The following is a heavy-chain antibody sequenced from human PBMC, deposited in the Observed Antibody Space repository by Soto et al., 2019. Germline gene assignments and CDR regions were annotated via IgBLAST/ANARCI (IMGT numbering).Heavy chain of an antibody. D-gene: IGHD1-1*01. CDR3: ARGTRLGWNTNWFDP. Sequence: EVQLVESGGGLVQPGESLRLSCAASEFIFNNYWMAWVRQAPEKGLEWGASIKPDGSDKYYLDSVKGRFTISRDNAKNSVYLQMDVLRADDTAVYFCARGTRLGWNTNWFDPWGQGTLITVSS. V-gene: IGHV3-7*01. CDR2: IKPDGSDK. J-gene: IGHJ5*02. CDR1: EFIFNNYW.